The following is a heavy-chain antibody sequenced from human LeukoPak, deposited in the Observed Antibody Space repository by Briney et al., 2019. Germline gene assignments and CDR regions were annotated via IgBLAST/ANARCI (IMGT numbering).Heavy chain of an antibody. Sequence: SETLCLTCAVYGGSFSGYYWSWIRQPPGKGLEWIGEINHSGSTNYNPSLKSRVTISVDTSKNQFSLKLSSVTAADTAVYYCARVRIVATIGYYYYGMDVWGQGTTVTVSS. CDR2: INHSGST. J-gene: IGHJ6*02. CDR3: ARVRIVATIGYYYYGMDV. V-gene: IGHV4-34*01. CDR1: GGSFSGYY. D-gene: IGHD5-12*01.